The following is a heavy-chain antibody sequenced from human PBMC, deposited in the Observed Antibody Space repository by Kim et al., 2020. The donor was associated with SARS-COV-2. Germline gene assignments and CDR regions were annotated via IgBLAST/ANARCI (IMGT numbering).Heavy chain of an antibody. J-gene: IGHJ4*02. Sequence: GGSLRLSCAASGFTFSSYWMSWVRQAPGKGLEWVANIKQDGSEKYYVDSVKGRFTISRDNAKNSLYLQMNSLRAEDTAVYYCARDPGNYDELDPNSFDYWGQGTLVTVSS. V-gene: IGHV3-7*03. CDR1: GFTFSSYW. D-gene: IGHD3-22*01. CDR3: ARDPGNYDELDPNSFDY. CDR2: IKQDGSEK.